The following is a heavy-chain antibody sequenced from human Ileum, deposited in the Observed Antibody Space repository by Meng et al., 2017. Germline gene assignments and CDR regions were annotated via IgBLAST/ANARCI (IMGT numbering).Heavy chain of an antibody. D-gene: IGHD5-12*01. V-gene: IGHV3-23*01. Sequence: DVQLLESGGGLIQPGGSLRLSCAASGFTFSNSAMSWVRQAPGKGLEWVSAIGGSGTSTYYADSVKGRFTISRDNSKNTVYLDIYSLRVDDAARYFCAREAWMPFWFDPWGLGTLVTVSS. CDR2: IGGSGTST. CDR1: GFTFSNSA. CDR3: AREAWMPFWFDP. J-gene: IGHJ5*02.